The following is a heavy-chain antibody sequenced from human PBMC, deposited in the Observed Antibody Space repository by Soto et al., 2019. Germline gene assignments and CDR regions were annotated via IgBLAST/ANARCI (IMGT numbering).Heavy chain of an antibody. CDR1: GGTFSSYA. CDR2: ISGSGGST. CDR3: AKDFQPRGRTTFDY. V-gene: IGHV3-23*04. J-gene: IGHJ4*02. Sequence: VQLVQSGAEVKKPGSSVKVSCKASGGTFSSYAMSWVRQAPGKGLEWVSAISGSGGSTYYADSVKGRFTISRDNSKNTLYLQMNSLRAEDTAVYYCAKDFQPRGRTTFDYWGQGTLVTVSS. D-gene: IGHD3-10*01.